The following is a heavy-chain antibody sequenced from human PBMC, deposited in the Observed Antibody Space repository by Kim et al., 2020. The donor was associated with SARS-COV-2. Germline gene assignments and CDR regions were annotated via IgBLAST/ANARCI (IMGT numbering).Heavy chain of an antibody. V-gene: IGHV4-59*01. Sequence: PSLTSRVTISVETSKNQCSLKLSSMTAADTAVYYCARTRDGHGSTWYFDLWGRGTLVTVSS. D-gene: IGHD6-25*01. J-gene: IGHJ2*01. CDR3: ARTRDGHGSTWYFDL.